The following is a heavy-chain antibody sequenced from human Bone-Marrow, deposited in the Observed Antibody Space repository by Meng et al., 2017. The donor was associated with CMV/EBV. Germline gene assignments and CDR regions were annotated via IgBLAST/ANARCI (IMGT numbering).Heavy chain of an antibody. D-gene: IGHD2-2*01. CDR2: INPNGANT. CDR3: ASPQQDAFDI. J-gene: IGHJ3*02. Sequence: GESLKISCVASGFAFSSIAMHWVRQAPGKGLEFVSAINPNGANTYYADSVKGRFTISRDNSKNTLDLQMSSLRAEDTAVYYCASPQQDAFDIWGQGTMVTVSS. V-gene: IGHV3-64*02. CDR1: GFAFSSIA.